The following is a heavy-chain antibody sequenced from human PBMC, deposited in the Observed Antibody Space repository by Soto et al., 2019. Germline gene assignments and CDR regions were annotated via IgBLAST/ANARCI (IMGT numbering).Heavy chain of an antibody. CDR1: GGSISSGGYY. Sequence: QVQLQESGPGLVKPSQTLSLTCTVSGGSISSGGYYWSWIRQHPGKGLEWIGYIYYSGSTYYNPSPXSXXTLSVATSKTQFSLKLSSVTAADTAVYYCARGVIHWGQGTLVTVSS. D-gene: IGHD2-21*01. J-gene: IGHJ4*02. CDR3: ARGVIH. V-gene: IGHV4-31*03. CDR2: IYYSGST.